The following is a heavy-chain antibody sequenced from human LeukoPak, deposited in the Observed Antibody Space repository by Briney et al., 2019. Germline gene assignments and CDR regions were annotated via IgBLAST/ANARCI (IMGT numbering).Heavy chain of an antibody. Sequence: ASVKVSCKTSGYTFINYGLSWLRQAPGQGLEWMGWISADKGHTRSTEKFQDRITMTTDTSTITVYMELRSLRSDDTAVYFCARDRQEIDSSGGDFDYWGQGTLVTVSS. V-gene: IGHV1-18*01. D-gene: IGHD3-22*01. CDR2: ISADKGHT. J-gene: IGHJ4*02. CDR1: GYTFINYG. CDR3: ARDRQEIDSSGGDFDY.